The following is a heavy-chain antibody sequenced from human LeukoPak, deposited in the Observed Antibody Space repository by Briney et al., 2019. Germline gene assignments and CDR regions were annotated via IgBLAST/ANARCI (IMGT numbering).Heavy chain of an antibody. J-gene: IGHJ4*02. Sequence: GRSLRLSSAASGFTFSSYWMNWVRQAPGKGLVWVSRIASDGSSTTYADSVKGRFSISRDNAKNTLYLQMNSLRVEDTAVYYCARGRPHGNDYWGQGTLVTVSS. CDR1: GFTFSSYW. CDR3: ARGRPHGNDY. V-gene: IGHV3-74*01. CDR2: IASDGSST. D-gene: IGHD4-23*01.